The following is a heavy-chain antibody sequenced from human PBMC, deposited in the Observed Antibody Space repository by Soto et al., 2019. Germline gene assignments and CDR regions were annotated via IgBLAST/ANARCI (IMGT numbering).Heavy chain of an antibody. D-gene: IGHD6-19*01. CDR3: AKGGWLDDY. V-gene: IGHV3-23*01. J-gene: IGHJ4*02. Sequence: EVQLLDSGGGLVQPGGSLRLSCAASGFTFSTYVMTWVRQAPGKGLAWVTAISASGGDTYYADSVKGRSTISRDNSKNTLYLQMNSLRVEDTAIYYCAKGGWLDDYGAKGTLFTVSA. CDR2: ISASGGDT. CDR1: GFTFSTYV.